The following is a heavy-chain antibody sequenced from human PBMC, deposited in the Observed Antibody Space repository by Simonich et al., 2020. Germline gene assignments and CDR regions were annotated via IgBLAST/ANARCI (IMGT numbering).Heavy chain of an antibody. CDR2: INPNNGGT. D-gene: IGHD7-27*01. CDR3: ARGALTGDYYYMDV. J-gene: IGHJ6*03. V-gene: IGHV1-2*02. CDR1: GYTFPGYY. Sequence: QVQLVQSGAEVKKPGASVKVSCQASGYTFPGYYMHWGRQAPGQGLEGMGRINPNNGGTNYAKKFQGRGTMTRDTSSSTAYMGLSRLRSDDTAGYYCARGALTGDYYYMDVWGKGTTVTVSS.